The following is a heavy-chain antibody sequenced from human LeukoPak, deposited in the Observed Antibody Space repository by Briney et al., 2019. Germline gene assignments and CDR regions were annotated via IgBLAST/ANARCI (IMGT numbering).Heavy chain of an antibody. J-gene: IGHJ4*02. CDR3: AREVYFDSSGYMEYYFDY. V-gene: IGHV4-59*01. CDR2: VNYRGST. CDR1: DGSISSYY. D-gene: IGHD3-22*01. Sequence: SETLSLTCTVSDGSISSYYWSWIRQPPGKGLEWIGYVNYRGSTNYNPSLKSRVTILLDMSKNQFSLKLSSVTAADTAVYYCAREVYFDSSGYMEYYFDYWGQGTLVSVSS.